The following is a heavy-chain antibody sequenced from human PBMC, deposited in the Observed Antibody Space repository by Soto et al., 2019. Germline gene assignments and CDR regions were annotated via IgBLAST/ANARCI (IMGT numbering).Heavy chain of an antibody. D-gene: IGHD3-22*01. V-gene: IGHV4-59*01. CDR2: IYYSGST. CDR1: GGSITSYY. J-gene: IGHJ4*02. CDR3: ARWPPRGYYYDSRGYPLNY. Sequence: SETQSLICPVSGGSITSYYWSWIRQLPGKGVEWVGYIYYSGSTNYNPSLKSRVTISVDTSKHQFSLKLSSLTAADTAVYYCARWPPRGYYYDSRGYPLNYWGQGTLVAVSS.